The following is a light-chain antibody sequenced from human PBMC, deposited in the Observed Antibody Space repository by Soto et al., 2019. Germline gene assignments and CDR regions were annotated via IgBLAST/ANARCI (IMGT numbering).Light chain of an antibody. CDR2: GAS. V-gene: IGKV3-15*01. CDR1: ETVATN. J-gene: IGKJ5*01. CDR3: QQYGGSPIT. Sequence: EVLMPKSPATLSVSPGEKATLSCWASETVATNLAWYQQKPGQAPRLLIYGASTRASDIPARFSGSGSGTEFTLTISSLQSEDFAVYYCQQYGGSPITVGLGTRLEIK.